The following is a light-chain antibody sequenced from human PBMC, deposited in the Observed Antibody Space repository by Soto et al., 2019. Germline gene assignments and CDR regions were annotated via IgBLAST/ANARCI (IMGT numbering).Light chain of an antibody. CDR2: GAS. Sequence: EIVLTQSPGTLSLSPGERATLSCRASQSVSSYLAWYQQKPGQAPRLLIYGASSRATGIPDRFSASGSGTDFTLTISRLGPEDFAVYYCKQYGSSSRTFGQGTKVEIK. CDR1: QSVSSY. CDR3: KQYGSSSRT. V-gene: IGKV3-20*01. J-gene: IGKJ1*01.